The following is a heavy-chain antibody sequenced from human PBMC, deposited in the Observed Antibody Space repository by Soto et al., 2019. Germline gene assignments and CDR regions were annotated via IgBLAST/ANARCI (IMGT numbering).Heavy chain of an antibody. V-gene: IGHV3-74*01. CDR3: VRDDSGLGLDY. J-gene: IGHJ4*02. Sequence: EVQLVESGGGLVQPGGSLRLSCAASGFTFSSYWMHWVRQTPEKGLVWVSHINGGGSKTTYADSVKGRFTISRDNAKNTLYLQMNSLRAEDTAIYYCVRDDSGLGLDYWGLGTLVTVSS. CDR1: GFTFSSYW. CDR2: INGGGSKT. D-gene: IGHD2-15*01.